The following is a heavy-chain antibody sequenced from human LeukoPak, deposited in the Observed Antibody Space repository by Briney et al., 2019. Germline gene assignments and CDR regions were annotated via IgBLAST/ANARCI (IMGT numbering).Heavy chain of an antibody. D-gene: IGHD2-2*01. CDR3: ARGGEVCSSTSCYRGHEY. CDR1: GYTFTGYY. Sequence: AASVKVSCKASGYTFTGYYMHWVRRAPGQGLEWMGWINPNSGDTKYAQKFQGRVTMTRDTSISTGYMELRRLTSDDTAVYYCARGGEVCSSTSCYRGHEYWGQGTLVTVSS. V-gene: IGHV1-2*02. J-gene: IGHJ4*02. CDR2: INPNSGDT.